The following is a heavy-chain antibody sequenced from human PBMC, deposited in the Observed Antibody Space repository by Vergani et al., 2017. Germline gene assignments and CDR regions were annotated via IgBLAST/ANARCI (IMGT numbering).Heavy chain of an antibody. D-gene: IGHD6-13*01. CDR2: INHSGST. J-gene: IGHJ4*02. CDR3: GHSSSWYKYYFDY. Sequence: QVQLQQWGAGLLKPSETLSLTCAVYGGSFSGYYWSWIRQPPGKGLEWIGEINHSGSTNYNPSLKSRVTISVDTSKNQFSLKLSSVTAADTAVYYCGHSSSWYKYYFDYWGQGTLVTVSS. CDR1: GGSFSGYY. V-gene: IGHV4-34*01.